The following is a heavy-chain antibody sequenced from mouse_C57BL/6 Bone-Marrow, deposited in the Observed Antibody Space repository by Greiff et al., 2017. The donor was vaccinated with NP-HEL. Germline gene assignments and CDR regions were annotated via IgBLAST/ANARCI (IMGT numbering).Heavy chain of an antibody. D-gene: IGHD2-5*01. CDR1: GYTFTSYW. CDR2: IDPSDSYT. Sequence: VQLQQSGAELVKPGASVKLSCKASGYTFTSYWMQWVKQRPGQGLEWIGEIDPSDSYTNYNQKFKGKATLTVDTSSSTAYMQLSSLTSEDSAVYYCARYSNFFYFDYWGQGTTLTVSS. V-gene: IGHV1-50*01. J-gene: IGHJ2*01. CDR3: ARYSNFFYFDY.